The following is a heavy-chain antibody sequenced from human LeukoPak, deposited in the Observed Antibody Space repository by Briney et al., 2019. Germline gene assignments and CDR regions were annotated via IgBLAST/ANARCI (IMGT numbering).Heavy chain of an antibody. CDR1: GGSFSGYY. J-gene: IGHJ4*02. D-gene: IGHD2-2*01. Sequence: SETLSLTCAVYGGSFSGYYWSWIRQPPGKGLEWIGEINHSGSTNYNPSLKGRVTISVDTSKNQFSLKLSSVTAADTAVYYCARIVPAAYFDYWGQGTLVTVSS. CDR3: ARIVPAAYFDY. CDR2: INHSGST. V-gene: IGHV4-34*01.